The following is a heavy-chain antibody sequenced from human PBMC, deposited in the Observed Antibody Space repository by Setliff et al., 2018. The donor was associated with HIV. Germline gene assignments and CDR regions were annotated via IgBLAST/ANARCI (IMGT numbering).Heavy chain of an antibody. V-gene: IGHV4-4*08. J-gene: IGHJ6*03. Sequence: TSETLSLTCTVSGGSISSYYWSWIRQPPGKGLEWIGYIYTSGSTNYNPSLKSRVTISVDTSKNQSSLKLSSVTAADTAVYYCARRDHYYYYMDVWGKGTTVTVSS. CDR1: GGSISSYY. CDR3: ARRDHYYYYMDV. CDR2: IYTSGST. D-gene: IGHD2-21*02.